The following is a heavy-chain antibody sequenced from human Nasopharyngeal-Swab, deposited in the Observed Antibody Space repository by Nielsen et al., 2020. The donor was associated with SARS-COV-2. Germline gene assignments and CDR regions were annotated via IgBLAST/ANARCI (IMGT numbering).Heavy chain of an antibody. CDR2: ISSSSSTI. Sequence: LKISCAASGFTFSSYSMNWVRQAPGKGLEWVSYISSSSSTIYYADSVKGRFTISRDNAKNSLYLQMNSLRAEDTAVYYCARDPKYYYYYGMDVWGQGTTVTVSS. CDR1: GFTFSSYS. V-gene: IGHV3-48*04. CDR3: ARDPKYYYYYGMDV. J-gene: IGHJ6*02.